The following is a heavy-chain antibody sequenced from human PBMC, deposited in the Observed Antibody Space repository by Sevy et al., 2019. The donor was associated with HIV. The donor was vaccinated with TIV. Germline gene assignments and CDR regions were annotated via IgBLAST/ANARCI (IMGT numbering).Heavy chain of an antibody. V-gene: IGHV3-30*04. Sequence: GGSLRLSCAASGFTFSSYAMHWVRQAPGKGLEWVAVISYDGSNKYYADSVKGRFTISRDNSKNTLYLQMNSLRAEDTAVYYCARDRSPDFWSGYYRGYYYYGMDVWGQWTTVTVSS. J-gene: IGHJ6*02. CDR2: ISYDGSNK. D-gene: IGHD3-3*01. CDR3: ARDRSPDFWSGYYRGYYYYGMDV. CDR1: GFTFSSYA.